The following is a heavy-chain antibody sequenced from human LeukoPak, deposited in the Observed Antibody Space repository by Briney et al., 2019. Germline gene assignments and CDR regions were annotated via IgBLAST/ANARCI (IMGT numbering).Heavy chain of an antibody. D-gene: IGHD3-10*01. CDR2: ISYDGSTK. J-gene: IGHJ5*02. CDR3: AKDLMRDRWFGES. CDR1: GFTFTNYP. Sequence: GGSLRLSCAASGFTFTNYPIHWVRQAPGKGLEWVTVISYDGSTKYYADSVKGRFSISRDNSKNTQHLQMNNLRTEDTAVYYCAKDLMRDRWFGESWGQGTLVTVSS. V-gene: IGHV3-30*04.